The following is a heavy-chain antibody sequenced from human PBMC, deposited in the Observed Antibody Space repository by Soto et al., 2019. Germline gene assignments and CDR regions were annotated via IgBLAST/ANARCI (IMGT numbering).Heavy chain of an antibody. CDR3: AAYHGDYNFDL. V-gene: IGHV1-69*02. CDR2: IIPILGIA. Sequence: SVKVSCKASGGTFSSYTISWVRQAPGQGLEWMGRIIPILGIANYAQKFQGRVTITADKSTSTAYMELSSLRSEDTALYFCAAYHGDYNFDLWGQGTLVTVS. J-gene: IGHJ5*02. CDR1: GGTFSSYT. D-gene: IGHD4-17*01.